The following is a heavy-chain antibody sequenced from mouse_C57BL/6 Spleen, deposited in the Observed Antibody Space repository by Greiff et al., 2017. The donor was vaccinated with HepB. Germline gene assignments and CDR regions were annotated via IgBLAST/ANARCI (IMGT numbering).Heavy chain of an antibody. Sequence: VQLKQSGAELVRPGASVKLSCTASGFNIKDYYMHWVKQRPEQGLEWIGRIDPEDGDTEYAPKFQGKATMTADTSSNTAYLQLSSLTSEDTAVYYCTTGYYGSSYYFDYWGQGTTLTVSS. V-gene: IGHV14-1*01. CDR1: GFNIKDYY. CDR2: IDPEDGDT. J-gene: IGHJ2*01. D-gene: IGHD1-1*01. CDR3: TTGYYGSSYYFDY.